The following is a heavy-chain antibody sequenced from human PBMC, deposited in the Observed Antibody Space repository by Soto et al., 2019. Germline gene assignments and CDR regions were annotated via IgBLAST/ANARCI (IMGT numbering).Heavy chain of an antibody. CDR3: AKDSQYSSGYYFDY. J-gene: IGHJ4*02. CDR1: GFTFSSYA. CDR2: NSGSGGST. Sequence: GGSLRLSCAASGFTFSSYAMSWVRQAPGKGLEWVSANSGSGGSTYYADSVKGRFTISRDNSKNTLYLQMNSLRAEDTAVYYCAKDSQYSSGYYFDYWGQGTLVTVSS. V-gene: IGHV3-23*01. D-gene: IGHD6-19*01.